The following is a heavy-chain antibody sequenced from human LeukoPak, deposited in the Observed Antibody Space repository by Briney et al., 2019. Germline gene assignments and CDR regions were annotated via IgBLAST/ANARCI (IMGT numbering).Heavy chain of an antibody. CDR1: GGSISSYY. J-gene: IGHJ5*02. Sequence: PSETLSLTCTVSGGSISSYYWSWIRQPPGKGLEWIGYIYYSGSTNYNPSLKSRVTISVDTSKNQFSLKLSSVTAADTAVYYCASLNYDILTGYYPNWFDPWGQGTLVTVSS. CDR2: IYYSGST. D-gene: IGHD3-9*01. CDR3: ASLNYDILTGYYPNWFDP. V-gene: IGHV4-59*01.